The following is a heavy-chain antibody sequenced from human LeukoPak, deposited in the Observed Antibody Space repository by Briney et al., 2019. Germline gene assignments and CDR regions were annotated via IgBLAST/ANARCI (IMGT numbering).Heavy chain of an antibody. CDR2: IYYSGST. D-gene: IGHD1-1*01. V-gene: IGHV4-31*03. CDR3: AAQPGSQKYYFDY. Sequence: SETLSLTCTVSGGSISSGGYYWSWIRQHPGKGLEWIGYIYYSGSTYYNPSLKSRVTISVDTSKNQFSLKLSSVTAADTAVYYCAAQPGSQKYYFDYWGQGTLVTVSS. J-gene: IGHJ4*02. CDR1: GGSISSGGYY.